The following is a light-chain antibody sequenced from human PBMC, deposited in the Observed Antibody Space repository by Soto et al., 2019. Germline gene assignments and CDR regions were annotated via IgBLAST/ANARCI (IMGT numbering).Light chain of an antibody. CDR2: DVS. J-gene: IGLJ2*01. CDR3: SSYTSSSTPGV. CDR1: SSDVGGYNY. Sequence: QSVLTQPASVSGSPGQSITISCTGTSSDVGGYNYVSWYQQHPGKAPKLMIYDVSNRPSGVSNRFSGSKSGNTASLTISGLQAEDEADYSCSSYTSSSTPGVFGGGTKVTVL. V-gene: IGLV2-14*01.